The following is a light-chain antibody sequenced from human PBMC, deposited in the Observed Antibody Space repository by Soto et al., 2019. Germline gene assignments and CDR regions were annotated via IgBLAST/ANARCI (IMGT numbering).Light chain of an antibody. CDR2: GNS. CDR3: QSYDSSLSGPVV. J-gene: IGLJ2*01. V-gene: IGLV1-40*01. CDR1: SSNIGAGYD. Sequence: QSVLTQPPSVSGAPGQRVTISCTGSSSNIGAGYDVHWYQQLPGTAPKLLIYGNSTRPSGVHDRFSGSKSGTSASLAITGLQAEDEADYYCQSYDSSLSGPVVFVGGTKLTVL.